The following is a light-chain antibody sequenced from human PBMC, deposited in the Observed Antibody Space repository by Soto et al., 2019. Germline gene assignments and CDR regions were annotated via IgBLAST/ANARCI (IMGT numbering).Light chain of an antibody. CDR3: QHYNNWPRT. Sequence: EIVLTQSPGTLSLSPGERATLSCRASQSVSRNLGWYQQKPGQAPRLLIYGASTRATGVPDRFSGSGSGTEFSLTISSLQSEDSAVYYCQHYNNWPRTFGQGTKV. CDR2: GAS. J-gene: IGKJ1*01. V-gene: IGKV3-15*01. CDR1: QSVSRN.